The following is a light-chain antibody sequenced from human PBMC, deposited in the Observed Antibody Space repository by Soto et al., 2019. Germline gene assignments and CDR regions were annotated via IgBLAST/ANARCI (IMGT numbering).Light chain of an antibody. CDR3: ASYAGFNKMV. V-gene: IGLV2-8*01. CDR2: DVT. CDR1: GDDIVLYNF. J-gene: IGLJ2*01. Sequence: QSALTQPPSASGSPGQSVTISCTGTGDDIVLYNFVSWYQHHPGKAPKLTIYDVTKRPSGIPDRFSGSKSGDTASLTVSGLQAEDEATYYCASYAGFNKMVLGGGTKVTVL.